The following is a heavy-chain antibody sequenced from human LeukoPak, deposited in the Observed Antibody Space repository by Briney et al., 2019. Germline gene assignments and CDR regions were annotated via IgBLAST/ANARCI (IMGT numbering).Heavy chain of an antibody. D-gene: IGHD6-13*01. J-gene: IGHJ4*02. Sequence: GGSLRLSCAASGFTFSSYWMSWVRQAPGKGLEWVANIKQDGSEKYYVDSVKGRFTISRDNAKNSLYLQMNSLRAEDTAVYYCAGWAAAAPPYYFDYWGQGTLVTVSS. V-gene: IGHV3-7*01. CDR3: AGWAAAAPPYYFDY. CDR2: IKQDGSEK. CDR1: GFTFSSYW.